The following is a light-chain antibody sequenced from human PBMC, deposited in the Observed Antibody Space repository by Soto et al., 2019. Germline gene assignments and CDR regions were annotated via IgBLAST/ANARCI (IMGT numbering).Light chain of an antibody. CDR2: KAS. V-gene: IGKV1-5*03. CDR3: QQYHSFPVT. Sequence: DIQMTQSPSTLSASVGDRVTITCRASQSIGGWLAWYQQKPGKAPNLLVYKASTVESGVPSRFSGSGSGTEFTLIISNLQPDDLATYYCQQYHSFPVTFGGGTKVEIK. CDR1: QSIGGW. J-gene: IGKJ4*01.